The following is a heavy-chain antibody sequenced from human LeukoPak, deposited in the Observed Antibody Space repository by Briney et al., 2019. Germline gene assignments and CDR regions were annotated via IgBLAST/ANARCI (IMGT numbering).Heavy chain of an antibody. J-gene: IGHJ6*02. V-gene: IGHV3-30-3*01. CDR3: AREYPGGSGGSPHYYYGMDV. Sequence: GGSLRLSCAASGFTVSSKYMSWVRQAPGKGLEWVAVISYDGSNKYYADSVKGRFTISRDNSKNTLYLQMNSLRAEDTAVYYCAREYPGGSGGSPHYYYGMDVWGQGTTVTVSS. CDR1: GFTVSSKY. CDR2: ISYDGSNK. D-gene: IGHD2-15*01.